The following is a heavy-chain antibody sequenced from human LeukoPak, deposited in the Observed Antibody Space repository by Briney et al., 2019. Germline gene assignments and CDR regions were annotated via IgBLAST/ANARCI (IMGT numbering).Heavy chain of an antibody. CDR3: ARDPGSYSYGFSWFDP. CDR2: ISSSGSTI. CDR1: GFTFSDYY. V-gene: IGHV3-11*04. J-gene: IGHJ5*02. D-gene: IGHD5-18*01. Sequence: PGGSLRLSCAASGFTFSDYYMSSIRQAPGKGLEWVSYISSSGSTIYYADSVKGRFTISRDNAKNSLYLQMNSLRAEDTAVYYCARDPGSYSYGFSWFDPWGQGTLVTVSS.